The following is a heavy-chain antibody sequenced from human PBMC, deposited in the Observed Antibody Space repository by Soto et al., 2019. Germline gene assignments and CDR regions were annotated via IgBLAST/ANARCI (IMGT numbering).Heavy chain of an antibody. CDR3: ARDRYYDSSGHWYFDL. Sequence: QVQLVESGGGVVQPGRSLRLSCAASGFTFSSYGMHWVRQAPGKGLEWVAVIWYDGSNKYYADSVKGRFTISRDNSKNTLYLQMNSLRAEDTAVYYCARDRYYDSSGHWYFDLWGRGTLVTVSS. D-gene: IGHD3-22*01. CDR2: IWYDGSNK. J-gene: IGHJ2*01. CDR1: GFTFSSYG. V-gene: IGHV3-33*01.